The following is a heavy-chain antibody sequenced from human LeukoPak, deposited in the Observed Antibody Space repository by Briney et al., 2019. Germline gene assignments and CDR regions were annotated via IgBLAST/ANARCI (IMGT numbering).Heavy chain of an antibody. CDR3: ARGTYPLYYFDY. D-gene: IGHD1-14*01. J-gene: IGHJ4*02. CDR1: GGSISSYY. Sequence: SETLSLTCTVSGGSISSYYWSWIRQPPGKGLEWIGYIYYSGSTNYNPSLKSRVTISVDTSKNQFSLKLSSVTAADTAVYYCARGTYPLYYFDYWGQGALVSVSS. V-gene: IGHV4-59*01. CDR2: IYYSGST.